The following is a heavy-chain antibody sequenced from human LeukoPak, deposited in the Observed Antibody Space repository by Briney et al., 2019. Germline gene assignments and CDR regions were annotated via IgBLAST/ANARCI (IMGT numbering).Heavy chain of an antibody. CDR3: ARDTDYDILTGYYHFDY. CDR2: ISYDGSNK. J-gene: IGHJ4*02. CDR1: GFTFSSYA. D-gene: IGHD3-9*01. Sequence: GGSLRLSCAASGFTFSSYAMHWARQAPGKGLEWVAVISYDGSNKYYADSVKGRFTISRDNSKNTLYLQMNSLRAEDTAVYYCARDTDYDILTGYYHFDYWGQETLVTVSS. V-gene: IGHV3-30*04.